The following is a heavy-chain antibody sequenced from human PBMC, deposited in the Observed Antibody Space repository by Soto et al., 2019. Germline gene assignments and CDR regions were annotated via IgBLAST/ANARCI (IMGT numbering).Heavy chain of an antibody. CDR2: IYYSGST. J-gene: IGHJ5*02. CDR1: GGSISSGDYY. V-gene: IGHV4-30-4*01. D-gene: IGHD4-4*01. CDR3: ARGGTTGWSDNWFDP. Sequence: SETLSLTCTVSGGSISSGDYYWSWIRQPPGKGLEWIGYIYYSGSTYYNPSLKSRVTISVDTSKNQFSLKLSSVTAADTAVYYCARGGTTGWSDNWFDPWGQGTLVTVSS.